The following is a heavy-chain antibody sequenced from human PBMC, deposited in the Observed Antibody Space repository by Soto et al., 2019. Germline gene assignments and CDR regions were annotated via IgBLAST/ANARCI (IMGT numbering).Heavy chain of an antibody. CDR1: GGSFSGYY. Sequence: ETLSLTCAVYGGSFSGYYWSWIRQPPGKGLEWIGEINHSGSTNYNPSLKSRVTISVDTSKNQFSLKLSSVTAADTAVYYCARDPGSSSWYYYYGMDVWGQGTTVTVSS. D-gene: IGHD6-13*01. CDR2: INHSGST. CDR3: ARDPGSSSWYYYYGMDV. V-gene: IGHV4-34*01. J-gene: IGHJ6*02.